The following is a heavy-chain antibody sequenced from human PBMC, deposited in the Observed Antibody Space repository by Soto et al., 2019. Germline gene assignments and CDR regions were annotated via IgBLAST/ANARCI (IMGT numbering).Heavy chain of an antibody. CDR1: GFTFNSYA. Sequence: EVQLLESGGGLIQHGGSLRLSCAASGFTFNSYAMSWVRQAPGKGLERVSALSGSGGSTYYADSVKGRFTISRDNSKNTLYLPMNSLRAEDTAVYYCAKDKASMSTGYETWGQGTLVTVSS. CDR3: AKDKASMSTGYET. V-gene: IGHV3-23*01. CDR2: LSGSGGST. J-gene: IGHJ4*02. D-gene: IGHD2-15*01.